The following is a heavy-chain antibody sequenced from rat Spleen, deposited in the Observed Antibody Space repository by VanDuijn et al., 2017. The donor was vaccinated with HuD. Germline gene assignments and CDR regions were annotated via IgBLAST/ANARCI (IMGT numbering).Heavy chain of an antibody. CDR2: INYEGRKT. J-gene: IGHJ2*01. CDR1: GFTFSDYG. Sequence: EVQLVESGGGLVQPERSLKLSCAASGFTFSDYGMAWVRQAPKKGLEWVATINYEGRKTFYRDSVKGRFTISRDNTKSTLYLQMDSLGSEDTATYYCARQNWPYYFDYWGQGVMVTVSS. D-gene: IGHD5-1*01. V-gene: IGHV5S10*01. CDR3: ARQNWPYYFDY.